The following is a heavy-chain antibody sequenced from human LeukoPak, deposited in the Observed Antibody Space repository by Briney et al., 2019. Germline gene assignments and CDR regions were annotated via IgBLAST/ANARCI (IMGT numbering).Heavy chain of an antibody. J-gene: IGHJ4*02. CDR2: ISNTGSTT. V-gene: IGHV3-11*04. D-gene: IGHD1-14*01. CDR1: GFTFTDNY. Sequence: GGSLRLSCAASGFTFTDNYMIWIRQAPGKGLEWVSYISNTGSTTYYADPVKGRFTISRDNAKNSLYLQMNSLRAEDTAVYYCARARKGYYFDYWGQGTLVTVPS. CDR3: ARARKGYYFDY.